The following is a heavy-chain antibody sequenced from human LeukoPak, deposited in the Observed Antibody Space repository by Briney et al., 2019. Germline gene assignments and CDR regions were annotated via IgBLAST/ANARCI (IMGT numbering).Heavy chain of an antibody. CDR1: GFTFRTYG. Sequence: LPGRSLRLSCAASGFTFRTYGMHWVRQAPGKGLEWVAFISFDGSKRYFTDSVKGRFTISRDNSENMLFLQLDSLRTEDTAVYYCAKGLRWFGNFYFNYFDHWGQGALVTVSS. CDR3: AKGLRWFGNFYFNYFDH. D-gene: IGHD3-10*01. J-gene: IGHJ4*02. V-gene: IGHV3-30*18. CDR2: ISFDGSKR.